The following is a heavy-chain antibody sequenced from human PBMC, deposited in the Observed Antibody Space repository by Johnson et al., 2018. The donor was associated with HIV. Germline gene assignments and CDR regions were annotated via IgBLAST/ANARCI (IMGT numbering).Heavy chain of an antibody. D-gene: IGHD1-26*01. CDR1: GFTFSDYY. V-gene: IGHV3-30*14. Sequence: QVQLMESGGGLVQPGGSLRLSCAASGFTFSDYYMSWIRQAPGKGLEWVALISYDGSNKYYADSVKGRFTISRDNAKNTLYLQMNSLRAEDTAVYYCANLPTRRSYYTLGAFDIWGQGTMVTVSS. CDR2: ISYDGSNK. J-gene: IGHJ3*02. CDR3: ANLPTRRSYYTLGAFDI.